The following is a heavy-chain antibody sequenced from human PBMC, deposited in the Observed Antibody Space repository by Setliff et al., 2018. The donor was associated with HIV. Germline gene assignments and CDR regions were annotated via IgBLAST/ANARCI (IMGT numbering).Heavy chain of an antibody. D-gene: IGHD2-15*01. V-gene: IGHV1-18*01. CDR3: ARVAGGDIVVVVAATPYYYYMDV. J-gene: IGHJ6*03. CDR2: ISAYNGNT. CDR1: GYTFTSYG. Sequence: ASVKVSCKASGYTFTSYGISWVRQAPGQGLEWMGWISAYNGNTNYAQKLQGRVTMTTDTSTSTAYMELRSLRSDDTAVYYCARVAGGDIVVVVAATPYYYYMDVWGKGTTGTVS.